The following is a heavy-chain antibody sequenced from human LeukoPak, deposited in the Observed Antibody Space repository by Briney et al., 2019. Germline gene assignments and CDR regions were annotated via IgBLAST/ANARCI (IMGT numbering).Heavy chain of an antibody. Sequence: GGSLRLSCAASGNYWMHWVRQAPGKGLVWVSHINSDGSWTSYADSVKGRFTISKDNSKNTLYLQMNSLRAEDTAVYYCAKEGFDSWGQGTLVTVSS. CDR3: AKEGFDS. V-gene: IGHV3-74*01. J-gene: IGHJ4*02. CDR1: GNYW. CDR2: INSDGSWT.